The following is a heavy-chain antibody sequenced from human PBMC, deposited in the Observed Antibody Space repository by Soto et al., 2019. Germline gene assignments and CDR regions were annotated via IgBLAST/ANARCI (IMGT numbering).Heavy chain of an antibody. D-gene: IGHD5-12*01. CDR3: AREGSGYNF. J-gene: IGHJ1*01. CDR1: GGTFSSCA. V-gene: IGHV1-69*13. Sequence: GASVEVSCKASGGTFSSCARIWVRQAPGQGLEWMGGIIPVFGRPNYAQRFRGRLTITADESTNTGYMELIDLRSEDTAVYYCAREGSGYNFWGQGTQVTVSS. CDR2: IIPVFGRP.